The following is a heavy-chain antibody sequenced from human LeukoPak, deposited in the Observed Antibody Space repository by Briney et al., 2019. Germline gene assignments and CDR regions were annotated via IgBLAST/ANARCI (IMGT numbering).Heavy chain of an antibody. D-gene: IGHD2-15*01. J-gene: IGHJ4*02. CDR2: INTDGSTT. Sequence: PGGSLRLSCAASGFTFSGYWMHWVRQAPGKGLVWVSRINTDGSTTTYADSVKGRFTVSRDNAKNTLYLQMNSLRAEDTAVYYCASARVSYSTDNWGQGTLVTVSS. V-gene: IGHV3-74*01. CDR1: GFTFSGYW. CDR3: ASARVSYSTDN.